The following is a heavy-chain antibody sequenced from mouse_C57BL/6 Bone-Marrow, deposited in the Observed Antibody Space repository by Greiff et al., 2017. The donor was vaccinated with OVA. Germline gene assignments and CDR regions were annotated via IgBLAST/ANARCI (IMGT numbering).Heavy chain of an antibody. D-gene: IGHD1-1*01. CDR3: TTLLRSGDY. CDR1: GFNIKDDY. J-gene: IGHJ2*01. CDR2: IDPENGDT. Sequence: EVMLVESGAELVRPGASVKLSCTASGFNIKDDYMHWVKQRPEQGLEWIGWIDPENGDTEYASKFQGKATITADTSSNTAYLQLSSLTSEDTAVYYCTTLLRSGDYWGQGTTLTVSS. V-gene: IGHV14-4*01.